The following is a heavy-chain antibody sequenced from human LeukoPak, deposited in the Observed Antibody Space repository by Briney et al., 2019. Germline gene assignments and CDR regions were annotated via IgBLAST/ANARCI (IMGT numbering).Heavy chain of an antibody. Sequence: SGGSLRLSCAASGFTVSSNYMSWVRQAPGKGLEWVSVIYSGGSTYYADSMKGRFTISRDNSKNTLYLQMNSLRAEDTAVYYCARDADSSSWYHFDYWGQGTLVTVSS. CDR2: IYSGGST. CDR1: GFTVSSNY. V-gene: IGHV3-53*01. CDR3: ARDADSSSWYHFDY. D-gene: IGHD6-13*01. J-gene: IGHJ4*02.